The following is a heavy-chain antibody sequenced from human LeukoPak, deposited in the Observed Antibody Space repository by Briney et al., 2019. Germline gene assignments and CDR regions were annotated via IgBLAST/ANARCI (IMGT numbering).Heavy chain of an antibody. D-gene: IGHD3-22*01. Sequence: GGSLRLSCAASGFTVSSNYMSWVRQAPGKGLEWVSVIYSGGSTYYADSVKGRFTISRDNSKNTLYLQMNSVRAEDTAVYCCASHDSSGYYEDYWGQGTLVTVSS. CDR1: GFTVSSNY. V-gene: IGHV3-53*01. J-gene: IGHJ4*02. CDR3: ASHDSSGYYEDY. CDR2: IYSGGST.